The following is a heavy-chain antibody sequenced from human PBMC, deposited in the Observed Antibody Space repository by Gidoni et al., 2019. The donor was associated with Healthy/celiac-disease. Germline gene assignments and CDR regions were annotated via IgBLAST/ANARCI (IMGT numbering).Heavy chain of an antibody. CDR1: GYSISSGYY. J-gene: IGHJ4*02. CDR2: IYHSGST. CDR3: ARAGVLNLDVDTDMWAFDY. D-gene: IGHD5-18*01. Sequence: QVQLQESVPGLVQPSKTLSLTCAVSGYSISSGYYWGWIRQPPGKGLEWIGSIYHSGSTYSNPSLKSRVTISVDTSKNQFSLKLSSVTAADTAVYYCARAGVLNLDVDTDMWAFDYWGQGTLVTVSS. V-gene: IGHV4-38-2*01.